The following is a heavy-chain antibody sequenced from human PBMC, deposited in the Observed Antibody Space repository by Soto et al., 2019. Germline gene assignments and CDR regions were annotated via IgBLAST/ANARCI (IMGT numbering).Heavy chain of an antibody. CDR3: ARGRRSSSSSYYYYMDV. D-gene: IGHD6-6*01. J-gene: IGHJ6*03. V-gene: IGHV3-7*01. CDR1: GFTFSSYW. Sequence: GGFLRLSCAASGFTFSSYWMSWVRQAPGKGLEWVANIKQDGSEKYYVDSVKGRFTISRDNAKNSLYLQMNSLRAEDTAVYYCARGRRSSSSSYYYYMDVWGKGTTVNVSS. CDR2: IKQDGSEK.